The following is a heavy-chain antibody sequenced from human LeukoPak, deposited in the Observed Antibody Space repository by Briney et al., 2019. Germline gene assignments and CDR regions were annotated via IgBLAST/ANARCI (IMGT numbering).Heavy chain of an antibody. V-gene: IGHV4-61*02. CDR3: ARQSGGWYYFDY. Sequence: SETLSLTCTVSGASISSGSYYWNWIRQPAGKGLEWIGRIYTSGSTNYNPSLKSRVTISVDMSKNQFSLKLTSVTAADTAVYYCARQSGGWYYFDYWGQGTLVTVSS. CDR2: IYTSGST. D-gene: IGHD6-19*01. J-gene: IGHJ4*02. CDR1: GASISSGSYY.